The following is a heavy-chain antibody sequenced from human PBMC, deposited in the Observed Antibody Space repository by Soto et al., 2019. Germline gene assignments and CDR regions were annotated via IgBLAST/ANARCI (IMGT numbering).Heavy chain of an antibody. Sequence: EVQLLESGGGLVQPGGSLRLSCAASGFTFSSHAMSWVRQAPGKGLEWVSGTSANGGSTYYTDPAKGRFTISSDNAKNTVYLQMNSLRAEDTAVYYCAKAISTSRTLLDYWGQGPLVTVSS. CDR1: GFTFSSHA. D-gene: IGHD3-9*01. V-gene: IGHV3-23*01. J-gene: IGHJ4*02. CDR3: AKAISTSRTLLDY. CDR2: TSANGGST.